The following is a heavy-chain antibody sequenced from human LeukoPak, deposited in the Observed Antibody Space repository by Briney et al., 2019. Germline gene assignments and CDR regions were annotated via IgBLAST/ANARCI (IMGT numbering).Heavy chain of an antibody. D-gene: IGHD2-15*01. Sequence: NPSETLSPTCTVSGYSISSGYYWGWIRQSPGKGLEWIATIYRSGSTYYNPSLKSRVTISVDTSKNRFSLKVTSVTAADTALYYCARVVASTSIDAWGQGTLVTVST. CDR1: GYSISSGYY. CDR2: IYRSGST. CDR3: ARVVASTSIDA. J-gene: IGHJ5*02. V-gene: IGHV4-38-2*02.